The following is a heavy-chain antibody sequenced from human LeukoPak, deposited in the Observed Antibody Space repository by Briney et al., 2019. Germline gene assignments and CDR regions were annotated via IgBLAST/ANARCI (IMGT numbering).Heavy chain of an antibody. J-gene: IGHJ3*02. CDR3: AREENCSGGSCPLGAFDI. CDR2: IYHSGST. D-gene: IGHD2-15*01. Sequence: PSETLSLTCAVSGGSISSGGYSWSWIRQPPGKGLEWIGYIYHSGSTYYNPSLKSRVTISVDTSKNQFSLKLSSVTAADTAVYYCAREENCSGGSCPLGAFDIWGQGTMVTVSS. CDR1: GGSISSGGYS. V-gene: IGHV4-30-2*01.